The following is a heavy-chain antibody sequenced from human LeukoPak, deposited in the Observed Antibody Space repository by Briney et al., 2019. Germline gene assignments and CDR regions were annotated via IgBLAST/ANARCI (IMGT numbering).Heavy chain of an antibody. J-gene: IGHJ5*02. V-gene: IGHV3-33*01. CDR1: GFTFSSYG. CDR2: ILYDGSNK. Sequence: PGRSLRLSCAASGFTFSSYGMHWVRQVPGKGLEWVAVILYDGSNKYYAHSVKGRFTISRDNSKNTLYLQMSSLRAEDTAVYYCATRDWFDPWGQGTLVTVSS. CDR3: ATRDWFDP.